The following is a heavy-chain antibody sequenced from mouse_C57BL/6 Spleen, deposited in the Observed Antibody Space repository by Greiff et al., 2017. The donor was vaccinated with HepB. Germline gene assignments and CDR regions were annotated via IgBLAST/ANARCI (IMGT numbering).Heavy chain of an antibody. CDR1: GYTFTDYE. J-gene: IGHJ1*03. CDR2: IDPETGGT. CDR3: TRLGFITTVVATRYFDV. Sequence: VQLQQSGAELVRPGASVTLSCKASGYTFTDYEMHWVKQTPVHGLEWIGAIDPETGGTAYNQKFKGKAILTADKSSSTAYMELRSPTSEDSAVYYCTRLGFITTVVATRYFDVWGTGTTVTVSS. V-gene: IGHV1-15*01. D-gene: IGHD1-1*01.